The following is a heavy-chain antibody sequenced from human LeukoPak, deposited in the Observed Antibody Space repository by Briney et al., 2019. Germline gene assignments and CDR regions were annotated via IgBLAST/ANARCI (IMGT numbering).Heavy chain of an antibody. D-gene: IGHD3-22*01. CDR3: ARDKYYCDSSGYYLSGVFDY. CDR2: ISSSGNTI. CDR1: GFTFSDYY. Sequence: PGGPLRLSCAASGFTFSDYYMSWIRQAPGKALECVSYISSSGNTIYYADSVKGRFTISRENVKNSLYLQMNSLRAEDTAVYYCARDKYYCDSSGYYLSGVFDYWGQGTLVTVSS. V-gene: IGHV3-11*01. J-gene: IGHJ4*02.